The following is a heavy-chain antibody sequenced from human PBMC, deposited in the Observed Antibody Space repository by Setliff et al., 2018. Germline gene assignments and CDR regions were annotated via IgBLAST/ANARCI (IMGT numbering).Heavy chain of an antibody. Sequence: PGGSLRLSCVASTFTFSPYAMSWVRQAPGKGLGWVSTIYSGDRDTFYTDSVKGRFTIFRDGSTNTLYLQMTSLRVEDTAVYYCAKPQVELRWGFESWGQGTLVTVSS. D-gene: IGHD3-16*01. V-gene: IGHV3-23*03. J-gene: IGHJ4*02. CDR2: IYSGDRDT. CDR3: AKPQVELRWGFES. CDR1: TFTFSPYA.